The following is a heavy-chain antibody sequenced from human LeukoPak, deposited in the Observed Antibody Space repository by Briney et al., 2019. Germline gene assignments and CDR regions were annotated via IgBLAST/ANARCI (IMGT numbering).Heavy chain of an antibody. CDR3: ARDRAGTIRGGMDV. CDR1: GGSLSSYY. D-gene: IGHD1-7*01. J-gene: IGHJ6*02. Sequence: PSETLSLTCTVSGGSLSSYYWSWIRQPAGKGLEWIGRIYTSGSTNYNPSLKSRVTMSVDTSKNQFSLKLSSVTAADTAVYYCARDRAGTIRGGMDVWGQGTTVTVSS. V-gene: IGHV4-4*07. CDR2: IYTSGST.